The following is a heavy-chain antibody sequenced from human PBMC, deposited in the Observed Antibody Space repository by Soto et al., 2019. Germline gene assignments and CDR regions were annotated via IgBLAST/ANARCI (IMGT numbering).Heavy chain of an antibody. V-gene: IGHV3-33*01. CDR1: GFTFSSYG. Sequence: RLSCAASGFTFSSYGMHWVRQAPGKGLEWVAVIWYDGSNKYYADSVKGRFTISRDNSKDTLYLQMNSLRAEDTAVYYCARESTIFGVVTKKPHGMDVWGQGTTVTVSS. CDR2: IWYDGSNK. CDR3: ARESTIFGVVTKKPHGMDV. D-gene: IGHD3-3*01. J-gene: IGHJ6*02.